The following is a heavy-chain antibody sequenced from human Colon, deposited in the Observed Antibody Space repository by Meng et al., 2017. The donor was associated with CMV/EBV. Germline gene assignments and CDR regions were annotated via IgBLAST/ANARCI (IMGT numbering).Heavy chain of an antibody. Sequence: GESLKISCAASGFTFSSYAMHWVRQAPGKGLEWVAVISYDGSNKYYADSVKGRFTISRDNSKNTLYLQMNSLRAEDTAVYYCAKGSIDSNLSPDFWGQGTQVTVSS. D-gene: IGHD6-6*01. CDR2: ISYDGSNK. J-gene: IGHJ4*02. V-gene: IGHV3-30*04. CDR3: AKGSIDSNLSPDF. CDR1: GFTFSSYA.